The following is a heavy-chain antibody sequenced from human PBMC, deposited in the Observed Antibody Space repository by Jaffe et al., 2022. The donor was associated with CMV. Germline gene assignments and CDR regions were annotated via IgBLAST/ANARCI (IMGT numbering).Heavy chain of an antibody. Sequence: EVQLVESGGGLVKPGGSLRLSCAASGFTFSNAWMSWVRQAPGKGLEWVGRIKSKTDGGTTDYAAPVKGRFTISRDDSKNTLYLQMNSLKTEDTAVYYCTTRGSYYSDRPVDYYYYYMDVWGKGTTVTVSS. CDR3: TTRGSYYSDRPVDYYYYYMDV. J-gene: IGHJ6*03. CDR2: IKSKTDGGTT. D-gene: IGHD1-26*01. V-gene: IGHV3-15*01. CDR1: GFTFSNAW.